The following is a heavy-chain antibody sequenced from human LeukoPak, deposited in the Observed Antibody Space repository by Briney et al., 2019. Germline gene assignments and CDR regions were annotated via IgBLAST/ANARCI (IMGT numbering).Heavy chain of an antibody. J-gene: IGHJ3*02. Sequence: ASVKVSCKASGYTFTSYAMHWVRQAPGQGLEWMGWINAGNGNTKYSQEFQGRVTITRDTSASTAYMELSSLRSEDMAVYYCARAYYYDSSGFVAFDIWGQGTMVTVSS. D-gene: IGHD3-22*01. CDR1: GYTFTSYA. CDR3: ARAYYYDSSGFVAFDI. CDR2: INAGNGNT. V-gene: IGHV1-3*03.